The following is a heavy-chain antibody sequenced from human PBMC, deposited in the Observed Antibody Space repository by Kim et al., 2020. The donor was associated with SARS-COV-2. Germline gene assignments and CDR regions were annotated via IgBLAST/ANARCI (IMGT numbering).Heavy chain of an antibody. J-gene: IGHJ6*02. Sequence: ASVKVSCKASGGTFSSYAISWVRQAPGQGLEWMGGIIPIFGTANYAQKFQGRVTITADKSTSTAYMELSSLRSEDTAVYYCARDPLRIAAAYDEPRGMDVWGQGTTVTVSS. D-gene: IGHD6-13*01. CDR1: GGTFSSYA. CDR3: ARDPLRIAAAYDEPRGMDV. CDR2: IIPIFGTA. V-gene: IGHV1-69*06.